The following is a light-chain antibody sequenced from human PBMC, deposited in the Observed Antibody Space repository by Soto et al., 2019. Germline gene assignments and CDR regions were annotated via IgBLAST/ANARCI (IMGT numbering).Light chain of an antibody. CDR1: QSVSSY. Sequence: EIVLTQYPATLSLSPGEIATLSCRSSQSVSSYLAWYQQKPGQAPRLLIYDASNRATGIPARFSGSGSRTDFTLTISSLEPEDFAVYYCQQRSKWPWKFGQGTKV. CDR2: DAS. J-gene: IGKJ1*01. V-gene: IGKV3-11*01. CDR3: QQRSKWPWK.